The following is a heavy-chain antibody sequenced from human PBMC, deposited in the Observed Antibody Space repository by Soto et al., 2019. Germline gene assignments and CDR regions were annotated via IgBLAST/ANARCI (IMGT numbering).Heavy chain of an antibody. CDR3: VKGVLWFGGASDY. J-gene: IGHJ4*02. CDR2: ISSNGGST. CDR1: GFTFSSYA. V-gene: IGHV3-64D*06. D-gene: IGHD3-10*01. Sequence: GGSLRLSCSASGFTFSSYAMHWVRQAPGKGLEYVSAISSNGGSTYYADSVKGRFTISRDNSKNTLYLQMSSLRAEDTAVYYCVKGVLWFGGASDYWGQGTLVTVSS.